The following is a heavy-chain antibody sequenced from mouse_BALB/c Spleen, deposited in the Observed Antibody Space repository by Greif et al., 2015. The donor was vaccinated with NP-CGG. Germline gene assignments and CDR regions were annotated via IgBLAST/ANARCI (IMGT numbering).Heavy chain of an antibody. Sequence: VQLQQSGAELARPGASVKMSRKASGYTFTSYTMHWVKQRPGQGLEWIGYINPSSGYTNYNQKFKDKATLTADRSSSTAYMQLSSLTSEDSAVYYCARKEGFITTVVAPYDYWGQGTSVTVSS. J-gene: IGHJ4*01. CDR3: ARKEGFITTVVAPYDY. D-gene: IGHD1-1*01. CDR1: GYTFTSYT. CDR2: INPSSGYT. V-gene: IGHV1-4*01.